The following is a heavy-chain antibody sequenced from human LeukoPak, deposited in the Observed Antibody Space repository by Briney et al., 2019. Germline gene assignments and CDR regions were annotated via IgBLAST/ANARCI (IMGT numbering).Heavy chain of an antibody. CDR3: ARGPVDFWSGYYTGVCKFDP. J-gene: IGHJ5*02. CDR2: INHSGST. D-gene: IGHD3-3*01. Sequence: SETLSLTCTVSGGSISSYYWSWIRQPPGKGLEWIGEINHSGSTNYNPSLKSRVTISVDTSKNQFSLKLSSVTAADTAVYYCARGPVDFWSGYYTGVCKFDPWGQGTLVTVSS. CDR1: GGSISSYY. V-gene: IGHV4-34*01.